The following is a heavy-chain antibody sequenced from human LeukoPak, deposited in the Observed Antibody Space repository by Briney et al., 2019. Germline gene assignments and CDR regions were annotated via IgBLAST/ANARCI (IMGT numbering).Heavy chain of an antibody. CDR1: GGSFNDYY. CDR2: INHSGST. V-gene: IGHV4-34*01. CDR3: AYSSDYQQR. Sequence: SGTLSLTCAVYGGSFNDYYGSWFRQPTGKGLEWIGEINHSGSTNYNPSLKSRVTISVDTSKNQFSLKLSSVTAGDTAVYYCAYSSDYQQRWGQGTLVTVSS. D-gene: IGHD3-22*01. J-gene: IGHJ1*01.